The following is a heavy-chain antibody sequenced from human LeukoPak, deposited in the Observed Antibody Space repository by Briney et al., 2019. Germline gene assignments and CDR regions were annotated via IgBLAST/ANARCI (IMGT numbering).Heavy chain of an antibody. D-gene: IGHD6-19*01. V-gene: IGHV1-2*02. J-gene: IGHJ4*02. CDR1: GYTFKNYG. Sequence: ASVKVSCKASGYTFKNYGISWVRQAPGQGLEWMGWINPNSGGTNYAQKFQGRVTMTRDTSISTAYMELSRLRSDDTAVYYCARDQRYSSGWYPTYYFDYWGQGTLVTVSS. CDR3: ARDQRYSSGWYPTYYFDY. CDR2: INPNSGGT.